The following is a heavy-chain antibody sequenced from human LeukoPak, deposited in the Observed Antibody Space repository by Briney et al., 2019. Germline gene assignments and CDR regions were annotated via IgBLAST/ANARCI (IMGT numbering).Heavy chain of an antibody. CDR3: ARDGGDSSTSGGFDP. CDR2: IYCSGST. CDR1: GGSISSYY. J-gene: IGHJ5*02. V-gene: IGHV4-59*01. Sequence: SETLSLTCTVSGGSISSYYWSWIRQPPGKGLEWIGYIYCSGSTNYNPSLKSRVTISVDTSKNQFSLKLSSVTAADTAVYYCARDGGDSSTSGGFDPWGQGTLVTVSS. D-gene: IGHD2-2*01.